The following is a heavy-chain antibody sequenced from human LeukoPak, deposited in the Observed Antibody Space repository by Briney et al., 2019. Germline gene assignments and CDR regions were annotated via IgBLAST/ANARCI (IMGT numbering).Heavy chain of an antibody. D-gene: IGHD3-22*01. CDR3: AKARGYYDSSGYYPFDY. CDR2: ISGSGGST. J-gene: IGHJ4*02. CDR1: GFTFSSYA. V-gene: IGHV3-23*01. Sequence: GSLRLSCAASGFTFSSYAMTWVRQAPGKGLEWVSAISGSGGSTYYADSVKGRFTISRDNSKNTLYLQMNSLRAEDTAVYYCAKARGYYDSSGYYPFDYWGQGTLVTVSS.